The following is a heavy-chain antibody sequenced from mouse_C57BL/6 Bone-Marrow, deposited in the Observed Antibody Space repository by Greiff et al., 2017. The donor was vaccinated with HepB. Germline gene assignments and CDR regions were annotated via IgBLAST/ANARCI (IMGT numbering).Heavy chain of an antibody. Sequence: QVQLQQSGPEPVKPGASVKISCKASGYSFSSSWMNWVKQRPGKGLEWIGRIYPGDGDTNYNGKFKGKATLTADKSSSTAYMQLSSLTSEDSAVYFCARGGYYGSSYTWFAYWGQGTLVTVSA. CDR1: GYSFSSSW. CDR2: IYPGDGDT. CDR3: ARGGYYGSSYTWFAY. J-gene: IGHJ3*01. V-gene: IGHV1-82*01. D-gene: IGHD1-1*01.